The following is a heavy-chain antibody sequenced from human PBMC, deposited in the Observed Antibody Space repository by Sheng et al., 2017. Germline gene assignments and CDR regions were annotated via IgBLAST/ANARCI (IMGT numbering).Heavy chain of an antibody. D-gene: IGHD3-22*01. CDR3: ARDIIDGLGSSGYYYDY. Sequence: EVQLVESGGGLVKPGGSLRLSCAASGFTFSSYSMNWVRQAPGKGLEWVSSISSSSSYIYYADSVKGRFTISRDNAKNSLYLQMNSLRAEDTAVYYCARDIIDGLGSSGYYYDYWGRGNPYGHRLL. J-gene: IGHJ4*02. CDR2: ISSSSSYI. V-gene: IGHV3-21*01. CDR1: GFTFSSYS.